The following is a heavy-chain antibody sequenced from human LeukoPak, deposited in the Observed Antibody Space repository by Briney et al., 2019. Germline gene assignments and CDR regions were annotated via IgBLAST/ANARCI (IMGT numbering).Heavy chain of an antibody. D-gene: IGHD2-2*01. V-gene: IGHV4-39*01. CDR2: IYYSGST. Sequence: PSETLSLTCTVSGGSISSSSYYWGWIRQPPGKGLEWIGSIYYSGSTYYNPSLKSRVTISVDTSKNQFSLKLSSVTAADTAVYYCASPNSYYATGAFDIWGQGTMVTVSS. CDR1: GGSISSSSYY. J-gene: IGHJ3*02. CDR3: ASPNSYYATGAFDI.